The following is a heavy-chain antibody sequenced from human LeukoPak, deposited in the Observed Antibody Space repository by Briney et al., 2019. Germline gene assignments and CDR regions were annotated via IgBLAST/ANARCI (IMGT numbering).Heavy chain of an antibody. CDR3: ARGRYVGEAYCGGDCYSGVDY. D-gene: IGHD2-21*02. V-gene: IGHV1-2*02. CDR2: INPNGGGT. CDR1: GYTFTAYY. Sequence: ASVKVSCKASGYTFTAYYMHWVRQAPGQGLEWMGWINPNGGGTDSAQKFQGRVTMTRNTSISTAYMELSSLRSEDTAVYYCARGRYVGEAYCGGDCYSGVDYWGQGTLVTVSS. J-gene: IGHJ4*02.